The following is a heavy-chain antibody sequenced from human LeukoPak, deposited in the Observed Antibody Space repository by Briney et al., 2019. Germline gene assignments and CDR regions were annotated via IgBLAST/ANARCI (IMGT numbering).Heavy chain of an antibody. J-gene: IGHJ4*02. CDR3: ARVRGYSSGWYGYYFDY. CDR2: IYYSGST. D-gene: IGHD6-19*01. V-gene: IGHV4-59*01. CDR1: GGSISSYY. Sequence: SETLSLTCTVSGGSISSYYWSWIRQPPGKGLEWIGYIYYSGSTNYNPSLKSRVTISADTSKNQFSLKLSSVTAADTAVYYCARVRGYSSGWYGYYFDYWGQGTLVTVSS.